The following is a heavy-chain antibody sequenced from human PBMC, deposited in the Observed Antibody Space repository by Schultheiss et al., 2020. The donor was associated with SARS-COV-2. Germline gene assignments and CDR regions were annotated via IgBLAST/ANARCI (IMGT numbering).Heavy chain of an antibody. CDR2: IYYSGST. CDR1: GGSISSGGYY. Sequence: SETLSLTCTVSGGSISSGGYYWSWIRQHPGKGLEWIGYIYYSGSTYYNPSLKSLVTISVDTSKNQFSLKLSSVTAADTAVYYCARAPYYYDSSGYYFDYWGQGTLVTVSS. V-gene: IGHV4-31*01. J-gene: IGHJ4*02. CDR3: ARAPYYYDSSGYYFDY. D-gene: IGHD3-22*01.